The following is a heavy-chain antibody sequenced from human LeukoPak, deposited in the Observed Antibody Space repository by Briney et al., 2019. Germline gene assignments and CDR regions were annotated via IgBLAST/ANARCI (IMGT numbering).Heavy chain of an antibody. V-gene: IGHV3-23*01. Sequence: GGSLRLSCAASGFTFSSYGMSWVRQAPGKGLEWVSAISGSGGSTYYADSVKGRFTISRDNSKNTLYLQMNSLRAEDTAVYYCAKGTAMVRYYFDYWGQGTLVTVSS. CDR2: ISGSGGST. J-gene: IGHJ4*02. CDR3: AKGTAMVRYYFDY. D-gene: IGHD5-18*01. CDR1: GFTFSSYG.